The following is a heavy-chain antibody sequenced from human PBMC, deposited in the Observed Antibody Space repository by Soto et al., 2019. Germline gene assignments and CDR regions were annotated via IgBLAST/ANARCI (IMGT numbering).Heavy chain of an antibody. Sequence: PSETLSLTCTVSGGSISSSSYYWGWIRQPPGKGLEWIGYIYYSGSTNYNPSLKSRVTISVDTSKNQFSLKLSSVTAADTAVYYCAREVTTSVGAFDIWGQGTMVTVSS. J-gene: IGHJ3*02. CDR3: AREVTTSVGAFDI. D-gene: IGHD4-17*01. V-gene: IGHV4-61*01. CDR1: GGSISSSSYY. CDR2: IYYSGST.